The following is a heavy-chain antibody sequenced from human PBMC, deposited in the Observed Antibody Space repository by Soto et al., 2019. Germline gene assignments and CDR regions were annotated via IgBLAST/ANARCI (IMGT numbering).Heavy chain of an antibody. CDR3: ARDYYRFNSGYGFSMDV. CDR1: GFTFRSYS. Sequence: GGSLRLSCAASGFTFRSYSMNWVRQAPGKGLEWVSYISSGSSTIHYADSVKGRFTISRDNAKNTLYLQMNSLRAEDTAVYYWARDYYRFNSGYGFSMDVWGQGTTVTVSS. CDR2: ISSGSSTI. D-gene: IGHD5-12*01. J-gene: IGHJ6*02. V-gene: IGHV3-48*01.